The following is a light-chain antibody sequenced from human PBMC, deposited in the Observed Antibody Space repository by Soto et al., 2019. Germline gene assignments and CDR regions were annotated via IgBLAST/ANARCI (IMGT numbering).Light chain of an antibody. Sequence: DIHMTLSPTTLSGSVGARVTITCRASQTISSWLAWYQQKSGKAPKLLIYAASSLQSGVPARFSGSGSGTDFTLTIISLQPEDFATYYCQLSAWLLWRCADGTKVDI. J-gene: IGKJ1*01. CDR2: AAS. CDR1: QTISSW. V-gene: IGKV1-5*01. CDR3: QLSAWLLWR.